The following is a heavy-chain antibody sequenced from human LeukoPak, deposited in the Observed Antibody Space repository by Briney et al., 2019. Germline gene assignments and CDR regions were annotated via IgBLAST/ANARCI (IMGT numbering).Heavy chain of an antibody. D-gene: IGHD2-21*01. CDR3: ARARTVVVIATTEKDAFDI. V-gene: IGHV1-8*03. CDR2: MNPNSGNT. CDR1: GYTFTSYD. J-gene: IGHJ3*02. Sequence: ASVKVSCKASGYTFTSYDINWVRQATGQGLEWMGWMNPNSGNTGYAQKFQGRVTITRNTSISTAYMELSSLRSEDTAVYYCARARTVVVIATTEKDAFDIWGQGTMVTVSS.